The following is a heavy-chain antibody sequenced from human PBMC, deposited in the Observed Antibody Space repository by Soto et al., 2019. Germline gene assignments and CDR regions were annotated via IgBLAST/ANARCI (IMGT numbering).Heavy chain of an antibody. Sequence: QVQLQESGPGLVKPSETLSITCTVSGGSITNYYCSWFRQPPGKGLEWIGYIQYNGYSAYNLSLKRQVTLSMDTSKNQFSLMLESVTATDTAVYYCARHVFLSLHGRVDVWGQGTTVIVSS. D-gene: IGHD3-3*01. J-gene: IGHJ6*02. CDR3: ARHVFLSLHGRVDV. V-gene: IGHV4-59*08. CDR1: GGSITNYY. CDR2: IQYNGYS.